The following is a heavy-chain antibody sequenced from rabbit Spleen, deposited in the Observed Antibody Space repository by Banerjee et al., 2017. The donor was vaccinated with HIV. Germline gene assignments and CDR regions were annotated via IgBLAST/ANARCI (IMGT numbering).Heavy chain of an antibody. Sequence: QEQLEESGGDLVKPGASLTLTCTASGFSFSSRFYMCWVRQAPGKGLEWIACIRVGSSGTTYYANWAKGRFTNSKTSSTTVTLQLSSLTAADTATYFCARGSATMTMVITGYYLSLWGQGTLVTVS. V-gene: IGHV1S45*01. CDR1: GFSFSSRFY. J-gene: IGHJ3*01. D-gene: IGHD2-1*01. CDR2: IRVGSSGTT. CDR3: ARGSATMTMVITGYYLSL.